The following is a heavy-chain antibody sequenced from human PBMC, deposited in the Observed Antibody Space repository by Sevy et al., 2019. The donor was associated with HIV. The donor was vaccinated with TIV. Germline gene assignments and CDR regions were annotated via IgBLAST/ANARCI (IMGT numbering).Heavy chain of an antibody. CDR3: ARDRRAMGHYYYYYGMDV. Sequence: GGSPRLSCAASGFTFSSYSMNWVRQAPGKGLEWVSYISSSSSTIYYADSVKGRFTISRDNAKNSLYLQMNSLRDEDTAVYYCARDRRAMGHYYYYYGMDVWGQGTTVTVSS. V-gene: IGHV3-48*02. J-gene: IGHJ6*02. D-gene: IGHD5-18*01. CDR2: ISSSSSTI. CDR1: GFTFSSYS.